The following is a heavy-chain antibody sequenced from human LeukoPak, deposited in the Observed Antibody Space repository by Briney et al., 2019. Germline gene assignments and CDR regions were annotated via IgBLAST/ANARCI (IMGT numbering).Heavy chain of an antibody. D-gene: IGHD3-16*02. J-gene: IGHJ4*02. CDR2: ISSSSSTI. V-gene: IGHV3-48*02. CDR1: GFTFSSYS. Sequence: PGGSLRLSCAASGFTFSSYSMTWVRQAPGKGLEWVSYISSSSSTIYYADSVKGRFTISRDNAKNSLYLQMNSLRDEDTAVYYCARCLLITFGGVIEPFDYWGQGTLVTVSS. CDR3: ARCLLITFGGVIEPFDY.